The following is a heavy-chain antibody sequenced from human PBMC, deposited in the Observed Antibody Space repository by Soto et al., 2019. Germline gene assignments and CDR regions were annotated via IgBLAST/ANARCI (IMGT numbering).Heavy chain of an antibody. V-gene: IGHV1-2*06. Sequence: QVQLVQSGAEVKKPGAAVKVSCKASGYSLNDYHIHWVRQAPGQGLEWMGRSNPNTGATDYAQNFQGSVTMTRDTSISKAYMELNSLRSDDTAVYYCARESDFRDYHVFYIYAIDVWGQGTTVTVSS. CDR1: GYSLNDYH. CDR2: SNPNTGAT. J-gene: IGHJ6*02. D-gene: IGHD4-17*01. CDR3: ARESDFRDYHVFYIYAIDV.